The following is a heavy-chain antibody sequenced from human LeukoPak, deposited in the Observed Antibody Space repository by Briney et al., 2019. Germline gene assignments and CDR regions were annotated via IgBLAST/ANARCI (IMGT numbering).Heavy chain of an antibody. CDR1: GGSISSYY. Sequence: SETLSLTCTVSGGSISSYYWSWIRQPPGKGLEWIGYISYIGTTNYNPSLKSRVTISIDTSKNQFSLKLSSVTAADTAVYYCARDLVTVTKGFDIWGQGTMVSVSS. J-gene: IGHJ3*02. CDR2: ISYIGTT. V-gene: IGHV4-59*01. CDR3: ARDLVTVTKGFDI. D-gene: IGHD4-17*01.